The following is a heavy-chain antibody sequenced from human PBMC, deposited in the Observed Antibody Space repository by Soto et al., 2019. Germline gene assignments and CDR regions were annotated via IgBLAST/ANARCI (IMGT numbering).Heavy chain of an antibody. CDR3: ARESGGATATLDYYYFYMAV. D-gene: IGHD5-12*01. Sequence: QVQLVQSGAEVRKPGASVTVPCRSSGDSFNDYYIHWVRQAPGQGLEWMGWINPNSGVTKYAQKFQGWVSMTRDTSIRTVYMQLSRLRSDDTAVYYCARESGGATATLDYYYFYMAVWGTGTTVTVSS. CDR2: INPNSGVT. CDR1: GDSFNDYY. J-gene: IGHJ6*03. V-gene: IGHV1-2*04.